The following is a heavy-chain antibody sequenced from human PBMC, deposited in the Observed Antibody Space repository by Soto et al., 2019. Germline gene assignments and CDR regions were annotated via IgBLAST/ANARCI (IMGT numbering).Heavy chain of an antibody. CDR3: ARGARGYYDSIGYFEPLGMDV. Sequence: GGSLRLSCAASGFTVSSNYMSWVRQAPGKGLEWVSVIYSGGSTYYADSVKGRFTISRDNSKNTLYLQMNSLRAEDTAVYYCARGARGYYDSIGYFEPLGMDVWGQGTTVTVSS. CDR2: IYSGGST. D-gene: IGHD3-22*01. V-gene: IGHV3-66*01. CDR1: GFTVSSNY. J-gene: IGHJ6*02.